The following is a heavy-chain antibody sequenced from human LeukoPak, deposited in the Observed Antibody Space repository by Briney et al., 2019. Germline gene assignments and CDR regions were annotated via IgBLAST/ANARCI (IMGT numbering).Heavy chain of an antibody. Sequence: PGGSLRLSCSASGFIFSTYAMHWVRQAPGKGLEYGSAISSNGGSTYYADSVKGRFTISRDNSKNTLFLQMSSLRAEDTAIYYCVRHYDPSGYYTGWYFQYWGQGTLVTVSS. D-gene: IGHD3-22*01. J-gene: IGHJ1*01. CDR3: VRHYDPSGYYTGWYFQY. CDR2: ISSNGGST. V-gene: IGHV3-64D*06. CDR1: GFIFSTYA.